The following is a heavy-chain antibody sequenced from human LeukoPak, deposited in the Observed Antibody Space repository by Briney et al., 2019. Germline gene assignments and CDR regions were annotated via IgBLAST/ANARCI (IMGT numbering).Heavy chain of an antibody. D-gene: IGHD2-8*01. CDR2: ISWNSGSI. CDR3: AKGYRRYCTNGVCYDSPSPFDY. V-gene: IGHV3-9*01. CDR1: GFTFDDYA. Sequence: GRSLRLSCAASGFTFDDYAMHWVRQAPGKGLEWVSGISWNSGSIGYADYVKGRFTISRDNAKNSLYLQMNSLRAEDPALYYCAKGYRRYCTNGVCYDSPSPFDYWGQGTLVTVSS. J-gene: IGHJ4*02.